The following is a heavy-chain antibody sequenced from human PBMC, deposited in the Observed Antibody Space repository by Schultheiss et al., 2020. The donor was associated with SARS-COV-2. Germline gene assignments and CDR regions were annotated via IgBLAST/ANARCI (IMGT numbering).Heavy chain of an antibody. CDR2: TRNKANSYTT. CDR1: GFTFSDHY. Sequence: GGSLRLSCAASGFTFSDHYMDWVRQAPGKGLEWVGRTRNKANSYTTEYAASVKGRFTISRDDSKNSLYLQMNSLKTEDTAVYYCARQQGEVDAFDIWGQGTMVTVSS. J-gene: IGHJ3*02. D-gene: IGHD3-16*01. CDR3: ARQQGEVDAFDI. V-gene: IGHV3-72*01.